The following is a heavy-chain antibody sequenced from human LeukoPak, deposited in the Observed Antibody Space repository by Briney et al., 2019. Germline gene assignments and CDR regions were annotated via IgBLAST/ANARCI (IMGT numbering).Heavy chain of an antibody. V-gene: IGHV1-8*01. J-gene: IGHJ3*01. Sequence: ASVKVSCKASGYTFTTSDIHWVRQAPGQGLEWVGGMSPTSGTTDFAQKFQGRITLTKNTAISTAYMELRGLKSEDTAVYYCAKAAPPQMTTGDAFDFWGQGTTVIVSS. CDR1: GYTFTTSD. D-gene: IGHD4-17*01. CDR3: AKAAPPQMTTGDAFDF. CDR2: MSPTSGTT.